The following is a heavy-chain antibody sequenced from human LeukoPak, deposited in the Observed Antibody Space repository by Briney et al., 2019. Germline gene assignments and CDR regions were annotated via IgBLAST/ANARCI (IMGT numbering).Heavy chain of an antibody. J-gene: IGHJ6*02. D-gene: IGHD1-26*01. CDR1: GFPFSSYA. Sequence: GGSLRLSCSASGFPFSSYAMHWVRQAPGKELEWVSVIYSGGSTYYADSVKGRFTISRDNSKNTLYLQMNSLRAEDTAVYYCARGIGGGSYYNYYYGMDVWGQGTTVTVSS. CDR3: ARGIGGGSYYNYYYGMDV. CDR2: IYSGGST. V-gene: IGHV3-66*01.